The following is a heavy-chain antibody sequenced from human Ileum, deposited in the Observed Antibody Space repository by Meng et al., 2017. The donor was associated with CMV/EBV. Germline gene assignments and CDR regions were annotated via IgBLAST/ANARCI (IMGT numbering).Heavy chain of an antibody. CDR1: GFTYSNYW. CDR2: INDDGSSR. J-gene: IGHJ6*02. D-gene: IGHD2-8*01. V-gene: IGHV3-74*01. Sequence: GKSLKISCAASGFTYSNYWMHWVRQAPGKGLVWVARINDDGSSRSYADPVKGRFTISRDNAKNTLYLQMDSLRAEDTAVYYCARPIVPENSYYGMDVWGQGTPVTVSS. CDR3: ARPIVPENSYYGMDV.